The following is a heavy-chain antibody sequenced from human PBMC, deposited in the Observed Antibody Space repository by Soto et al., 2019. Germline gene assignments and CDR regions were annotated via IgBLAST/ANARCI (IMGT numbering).Heavy chain of an antibody. V-gene: IGHV4-39*01. CDR3: ARIWAAKGWFDP. Sequence: SQTLSLTCTVSGGSISSSSYYWGWICQPPGKGLEWIGSIYYSGSTYYNPSLKSRVTISVDTSKNQFSLKLSSVTAADTAVYYCARIWAAKGWFDPWGQGTLVTLSS. D-gene: IGHD3-16*01. CDR1: GGSISSSSYY. CDR2: IYYSGST. J-gene: IGHJ5*02.